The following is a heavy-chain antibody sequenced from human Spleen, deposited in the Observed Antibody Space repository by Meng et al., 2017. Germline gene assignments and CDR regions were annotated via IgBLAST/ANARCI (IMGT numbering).Heavy chain of an antibody. D-gene: IGHD3-10*01. CDR1: GFTFSSYE. J-gene: IGHJ4*02. V-gene: IGHV3-48*03. CDR3: AKNPGIMVRGVITHGC. Sequence: GGSLRLSCAASGFTFSSYEMNWVRQAPGKGLEWVSYISSSGTTIYYADSVKGRFTISRDNSKNTLYLQMNSLRAEDTAVYYCAKNPGIMVRGVITHGCWGQGTLVTVSS. CDR2: ISSSGTTI.